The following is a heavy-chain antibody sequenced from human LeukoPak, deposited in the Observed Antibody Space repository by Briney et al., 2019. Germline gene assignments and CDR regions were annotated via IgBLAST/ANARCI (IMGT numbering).Heavy chain of an antibody. CDR3: ATHSGSYWYYFDY. D-gene: IGHD1-26*01. CDR1: GVTVSSAY. CDR2: IYSGGST. Sequence: GGSLRLSCAASGVTVSSAYMTWVRQAPGKGLEWVSIIYSGGSTYYADSEEGRFTISRDDSNNTLYLQLNSLRAEDTAVYYCATHSGSYWYYFDYWGQGTLVTVSS. J-gene: IGHJ4*02. V-gene: IGHV3-66*01.